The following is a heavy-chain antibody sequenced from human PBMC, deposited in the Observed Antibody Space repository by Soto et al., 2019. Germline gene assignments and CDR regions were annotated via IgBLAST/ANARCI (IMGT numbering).Heavy chain of an antibody. D-gene: IGHD3-10*01. CDR2: IYYNGNT. CDR1: GGSVSSGSYY. V-gene: IGHV4-61*01. J-gene: IGHJ4*02. CDR3: AREAKNPGSGSLIPYYFDC. Sequence: SETLSLTCTVSGGSVSSGSYYWSWIRQPPGKGLEWIGYIYYNGNTYYNPSLKSRVAISVDTTKNQFSLKLSSVTAAETGVYYCAREAKNPGSGSLIPYYFDCWGQGTLVTVSS.